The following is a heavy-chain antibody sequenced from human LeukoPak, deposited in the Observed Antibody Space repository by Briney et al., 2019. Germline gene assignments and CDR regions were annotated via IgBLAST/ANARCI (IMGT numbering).Heavy chain of an antibody. CDR2: IWYDGSNK. CDR3: ARDGALIIAVAGTFDY. J-gene: IGHJ4*02. CDR1: GFTFSSYG. D-gene: IGHD6-19*01. Sequence: GGSLRLSCAASGFTFSSYGMHWVRQAPGKGLEWVAVIWYDGSNKYYADSVKGRFTISRDNSKNTLYLQMNSLRAEDTAVYYRARDGALIIAVAGTFDYWGQGTLVTVSS. V-gene: IGHV3-33*01.